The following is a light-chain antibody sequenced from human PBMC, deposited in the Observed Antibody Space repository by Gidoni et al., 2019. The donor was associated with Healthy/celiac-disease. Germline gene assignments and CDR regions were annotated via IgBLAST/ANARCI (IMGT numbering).Light chain of an antibody. V-gene: IGKV3D-20*01. Sequence: ILLTLFRATLSLSPGERATLSCCASQSVSSSYLAWYQQKPGLAPRLLIYDASSRATGIPDRFSGSGSGTDFTLTISRLEPEDFAVYYCQQYGSSSYTFGQXTKLEIK. CDR3: QQYGSSSYT. J-gene: IGKJ2*01. CDR1: QSVSSSY. CDR2: DAS.